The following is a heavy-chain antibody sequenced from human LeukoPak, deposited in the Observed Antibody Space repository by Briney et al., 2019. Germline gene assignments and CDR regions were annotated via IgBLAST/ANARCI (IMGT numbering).Heavy chain of an antibody. J-gene: IGHJ4*02. CDR2: INPSGGIT. D-gene: IGHD2-21*02. CDR3: ARANGGGAYYPFDY. Sequence: ASVKVSCKASGYTFTSHYMYWVRQAPGQGPEWMGLINPSGGITTYAQKFQGRVTMTRDTSTSTVYMELSSLRSEDTAVYYCARANGGGAYYPFDYWGQGALVTVSS. CDR1: GYTFTSHY. V-gene: IGHV1-46*01.